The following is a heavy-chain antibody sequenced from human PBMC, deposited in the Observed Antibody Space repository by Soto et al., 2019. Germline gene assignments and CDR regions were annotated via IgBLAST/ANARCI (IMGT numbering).Heavy chain of an antibody. Sequence: SQTLSLTCAISGDSVSSNSAAWNWIRQSPSRGLEWLGRTYYRSKWYNDYAVSVKSRITINPDTSKNQFSLQLNSVTPEDTAVYYCARDPYGDYDYYYYYGMDVWGRGTTVTVSS. CDR1: GDSVSSNSAA. CDR3: ARDPYGDYDYYYYYGMDV. D-gene: IGHD4-17*01. V-gene: IGHV6-1*01. J-gene: IGHJ6*02. CDR2: TYYRSKWYN.